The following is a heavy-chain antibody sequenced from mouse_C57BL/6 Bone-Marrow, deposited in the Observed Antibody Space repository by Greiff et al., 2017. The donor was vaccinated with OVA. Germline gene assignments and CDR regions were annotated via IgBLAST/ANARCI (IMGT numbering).Heavy chain of an antibody. CDR1: GFTFSSYA. CDR3: ARPSTMIRGWFAY. D-gene: IGHD2-4*01. CDR2: ISDGGSYT. Sequence: DVQLVESGGGLVKPGGSLKLSCAASGFTFSSYAMSWVRQTPEKRLEWVATISDGGSYTYYPDNVKGRFTISRDNAKNNLYLQMSHLKSEDTAMYYCARPSTMIRGWFAYWGQGTLVTVSA. J-gene: IGHJ3*01. V-gene: IGHV5-4*01.